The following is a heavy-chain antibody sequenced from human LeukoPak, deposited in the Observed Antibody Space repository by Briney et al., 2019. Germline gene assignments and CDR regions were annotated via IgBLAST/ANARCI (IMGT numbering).Heavy chain of an antibody. J-gene: IGHJ4*02. V-gene: IGHV1-3*01. CDR3: ARIIRYYFDY. Sequence: ASVKVSCKTSGYTFASYAMHWVRQAPGQRLEWMGWINAGNGNTKYSQKFQGRVTISRDTSASTAYMELSSLRSEDTAVYYCARIIRYYFDYWGQGALVTVSS. CDR1: GYTFASYA. D-gene: IGHD2/OR15-2a*01. CDR2: INAGNGNT.